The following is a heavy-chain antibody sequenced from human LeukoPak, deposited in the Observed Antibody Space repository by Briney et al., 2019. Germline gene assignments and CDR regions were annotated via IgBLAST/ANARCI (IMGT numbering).Heavy chain of an antibody. CDR3: TRSSAAAGYFQH. Sequence: PGRSLRLSCTGSGFTFGDYAMSWVRQAPGKGLEWVGFIRSKAYGGTTEYAASVKGRFTISRDDSKSIAYLQMNSLKTEDTAVYCCTRSSAAAGYFQHWGQGTLVTVSS. J-gene: IGHJ1*01. V-gene: IGHV3-49*04. CDR2: IRSKAYGGTT. CDR1: GFTFGDYA. D-gene: IGHD6-13*01.